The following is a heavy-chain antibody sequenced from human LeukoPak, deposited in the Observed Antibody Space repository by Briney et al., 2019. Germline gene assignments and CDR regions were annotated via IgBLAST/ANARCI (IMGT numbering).Heavy chain of an antibody. Sequence: ASLKVSCKASGYTFTTSGINWVRQAPGQGLEWMGCINVYNGNTNYAQKFQGRITMTRDSSTNTAYMELRSLKSDDTAVYYCARGLVVPAAMGEFDYWGQGTLIAVSS. CDR1: GYTFTTSG. D-gene: IGHD2-2*01. CDR2: INVYNGNT. CDR3: ARGLVVPAAMGEFDY. J-gene: IGHJ4*02. V-gene: IGHV1-18*01.